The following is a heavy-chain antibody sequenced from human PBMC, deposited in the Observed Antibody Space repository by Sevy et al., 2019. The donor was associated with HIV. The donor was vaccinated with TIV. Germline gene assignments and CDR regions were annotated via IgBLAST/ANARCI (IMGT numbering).Heavy chain of an antibody. CDR3: VSDPDWGALDR. CDR1: GFTFSNFW. CDR2: INQDERHI. Sequence: EGSLRLSCEVSGFTFSNFWMTWVLQSPGKALEWVAYINQDERHINLLDSVRGRFTISRDNAKNSLYLQMDSLRAEDTAIYYCVSDPDWGALDRWGQGTLVTVSS. J-gene: IGHJ5*02. V-gene: IGHV3-7*01. D-gene: IGHD7-27*01.